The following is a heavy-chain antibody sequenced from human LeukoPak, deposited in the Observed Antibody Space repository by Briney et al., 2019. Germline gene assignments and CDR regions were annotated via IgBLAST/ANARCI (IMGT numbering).Heavy chain of an antibody. CDR3: ARDGRLGTYYYYYYMDV. V-gene: IGHV4-61*02. CDR2: IYTSGST. Sequence: SQTLSLTCTVSGGSISSGSYYWSWIRQPAGKGLEWIGRIYTSGSTNYNPSLKSRVTISVDTSKNQFSLQLSSVTAADTAVYYCARDGRLGTYYYYYYMDVWGKGTTVTVSS. D-gene: IGHD1-14*01. CDR1: GGSISSGSYY. J-gene: IGHJ6*03.